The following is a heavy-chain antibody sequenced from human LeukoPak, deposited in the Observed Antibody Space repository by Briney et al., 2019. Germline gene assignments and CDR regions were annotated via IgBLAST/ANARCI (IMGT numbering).Heavy chain of an antibody. CDR1: GFTFSSYW. D-gene: IGHD5-18*01. V-gene: IGHV3-74*01. J-gene: IGHJ4*02. CDR3: AKLSGYNYGYDDY. Sequence: GGSLRLSCAASGFTFSSYWMHWVRQAPGKGLVWVSRINSDGSSTYYADSVKGRFTISRDNSKNTLYLQMNSLRAEDTAVYYCAKLSGYNYGYDDYWGQGTVVTVSS. CDR2: INSDGSST.